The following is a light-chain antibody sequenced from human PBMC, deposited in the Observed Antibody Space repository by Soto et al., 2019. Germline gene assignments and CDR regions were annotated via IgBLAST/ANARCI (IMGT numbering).Light chain of an antibody. Sequence: EIVLTQSPGTLSLSPGERVTLSCRASQSVASNYLAWYQQKPGQAPRLLIYAASGRATGIPDRFSGSGSGTDFTLTISRLEPEDFAVYYWQQYGSSPWTFGQGTKVEIK. V-gene: IGKV3-20*01. CDR3: QQYGSSPWT. J-gene: IGKJ1*01. CDR2: AAS. CDR1: QSVASNY.